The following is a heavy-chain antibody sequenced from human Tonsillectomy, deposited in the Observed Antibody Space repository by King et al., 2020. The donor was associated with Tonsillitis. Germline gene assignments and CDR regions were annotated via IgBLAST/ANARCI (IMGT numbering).Heavy chain of an antibody. J-gene: IGHJ5*02. CDR2: IYYSGST. Sequence: QLQESGPGLVKPSETLSLTCTVSGGSISSGSYYWGWIRQPPGKGLEWIGSIYYSGSTYYNPSLKSRVTISVDTSKNQFSLNLSSVTAADTAVYYCARHVEDRTYGSGAYYYWFDPWGQGTLVTVSS. D-gene: IGHD3-22*01. CDR3: ARHVEDRTYGSGAYYYWFDP. CDR1: GGSISSGSYY. V-gene: IGHV4-39*01.